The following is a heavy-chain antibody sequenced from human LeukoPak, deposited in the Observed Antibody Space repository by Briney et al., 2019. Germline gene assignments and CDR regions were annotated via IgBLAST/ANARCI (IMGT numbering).Heavy chain of an antibody. J-gene: IGHJ6*03. D-gene: IGHD5-12*01. CDR3: ARVVATYYYYMDV. Sequence: GGSLRLSCAASGFTVSSNYMSWVRQAPGKGLEWVSVIYSGGSTYYADSVKGRFTISRDNSKNTLYLQMNSLRAEDTAVYYCARVVATYYYYMDVWGKGTTVTVSS. CDR1: GFTVSSNY. CDR2: IYSGGST. V-gene: IGHV3-66*02.